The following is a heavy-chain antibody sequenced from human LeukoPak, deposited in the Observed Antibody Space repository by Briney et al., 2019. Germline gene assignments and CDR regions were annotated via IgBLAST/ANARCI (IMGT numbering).Heavy chain of an antibody. D-gene: IGHD1-26*01. Sequence: SETLSLTCAVSGGSISSSNWWSWVRQPPGKGLEWIGEIYHSGSTNYNPSLKSRVTISVDKSKNQFPLKLSSVTAADTAVYYCASRREVPYEGNYFQHWGQGTLVTVSS. CDR3: ASRREVPYEGNYFQH. CDR1: GGSISSSNW. J-gene: IGHJ1*01. V-gene: IGHV4-4*02. CDR2: IYHSGST.